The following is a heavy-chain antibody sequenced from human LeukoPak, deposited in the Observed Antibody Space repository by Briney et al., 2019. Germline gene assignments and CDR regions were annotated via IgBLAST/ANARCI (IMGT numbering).Heavy chain of an antibody. CDR3: ARGGSVVTATPLDFDY. D-gene: IGHD2-21*02. CDR2: INHSGST. V-gene: IGHV4-34*01. Sequence: PSETLSLTCAVYGGSFSGYYWSWIRQPPGKGLEWIGEINHSGSTNYNPSLKSRVTISVDTSKNQFSLKLSSVTAADTAVYYCARGGSVVTATPLDFDYWGQGTLVTVSS. J-gene: IGHJ4*02. CDR1: GGSFSGYY.